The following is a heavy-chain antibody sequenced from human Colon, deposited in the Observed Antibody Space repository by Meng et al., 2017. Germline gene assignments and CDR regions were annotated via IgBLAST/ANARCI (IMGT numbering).Heavy chain of an antibody. CDR2: INPNTGYT. D-gene: IGHD6-19*01. J-gene: IGHJ4*02. CDR1: AFTFSGYY. V-gene: IGHV1-2*06. CDR3: ARSDLPGWGHLVDS. Sequence: QVEVVQSGTGVKQAGASVKVSCNAAAFTFSGYYMHWVRQAPGQGLEWMGRINPNTGYTNYGHNFQGRVTVTRDTSTGTVSMELSSLRSDDTAVYYCARSDLPGWGHLVDSWGQGTLVTVSS.